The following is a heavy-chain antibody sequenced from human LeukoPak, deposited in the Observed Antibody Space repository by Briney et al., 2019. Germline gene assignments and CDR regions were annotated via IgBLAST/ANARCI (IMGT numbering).Heavy chain of an antibody. CDR1: GASFNSDDQY. J-gene: IGHJ4*02. D-gene: IGHD3-22*01. V-gene: IGHV4-31*03. Sequence: SQTLSLTCTVSGASFNSDDQYWNWSRQSPGKGLEWIGSIHPSGMLYNNTSLESRVTMSRDKSKHQFSLNLNSVTAADTAVYFCSRGLDSRKLGYWGQGILVTVSS. CDR2: IHPSGML. CDR3: SRGLDSRKLGY.